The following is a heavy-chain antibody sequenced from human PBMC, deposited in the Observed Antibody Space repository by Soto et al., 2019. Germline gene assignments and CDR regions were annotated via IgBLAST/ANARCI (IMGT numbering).Heavy chain of an antibody. CDR1: GGTFSSYA. Sequence: QVQLVQSGAEVKKPGSSVNVSCTASGGTFSSYAISWVRQAPGQGLEWMGGIIPIFGTANYAQKFQGRVTITADESTSTAYMELSSLRTADTAVYYCVRKDTPTGRFDPWGQGTLVTVSS. CDR3: VRKDTPTGRFDP. CDR2: IIPIFGTA. D-gene: IGHD4-17*01. J-gene: IGHJ5*02. V-gene: IGHV1-69*01.